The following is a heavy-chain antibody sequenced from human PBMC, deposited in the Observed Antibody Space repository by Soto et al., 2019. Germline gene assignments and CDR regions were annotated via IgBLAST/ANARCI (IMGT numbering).Heavy chain of an antibody. V-gene: IGHV1-69*13. CDR3: ARGIVTGSEYNYYYYGMDV. CDR2: IIPIFGTT. CDR1: GGTLNSYS. D-gene: IGHD1-1*01. Sequence: GASMKVSCKASGGTLNSYSIDWVRQGPGQRLEWMGGIIPIFGTTNYPQKLQGRVKLTADESTRTAYMELSTLRSEDTAVYYCARGIVTGSEYNYYYYGMDVWGQGTTVTVSS. J-gene: IGHJ6*02.